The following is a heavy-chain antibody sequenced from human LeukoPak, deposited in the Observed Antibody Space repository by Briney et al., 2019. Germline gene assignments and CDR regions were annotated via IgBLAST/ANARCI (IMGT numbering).Heavy chain of an antibody. CDR3: AREVWTSANWFDP. D-gene: IGHD3/OR15-3a*01. CDR1: GGSISSGTYY. V-gene: IGHV4-61*02. CDR2: IYTSGTT. J-gene: IGHJ5*02. Sequence: SETLSLTCTVSGGSISSGTYYWTWIQQPAGKGLEWVGRIYTSGTTYYNPSLKSRVTISVDRSKNQFSLILSSVTAADTAVYYCAREVWTSANWFDPWGQGTLVTVSS.